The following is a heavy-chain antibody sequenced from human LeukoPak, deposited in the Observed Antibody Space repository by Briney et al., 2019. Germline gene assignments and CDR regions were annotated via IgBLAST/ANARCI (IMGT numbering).Heavy chain of an antibody. Sequence: GGSLRLSCAASGFAFSSYEINWVRQAPGKDLEWVSYISSSGSTIYYADSVKGRFTISRDKAKNSLYLQMNSQRAEDTAVYYCARGLYYYDSSGYYSYWGQGTLVTVSS. CDR2: ISSSGSTI. D-gene: IGHD3-22*01. V-gene: IGHV3-48*03. CDR1: GFAFSSYE. J-gene: IGHJ4*02. CDR3: ARGLYYYDSSGYYSY.